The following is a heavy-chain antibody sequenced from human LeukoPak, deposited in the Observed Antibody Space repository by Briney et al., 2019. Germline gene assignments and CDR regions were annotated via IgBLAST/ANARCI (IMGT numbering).Heavy chain of an antibody. D-gene: IGHD1-26*01. CDR1: GGSFSGYY. Sequence: SETLSLTCAVYGGSFSGYYWSWIRQPPGKGLEWIGEINHSGSTNYNPSLKSRVTISVDTSKNQFSLKLSSVTAADTAVYYCAREWELGGWFDPWGQGTLVTVSS. CDR3: AREWELGGWFDP. J-gene: IGHJ5*02. V-gene: IGHV4-34*01. CDR2: INHSGST.